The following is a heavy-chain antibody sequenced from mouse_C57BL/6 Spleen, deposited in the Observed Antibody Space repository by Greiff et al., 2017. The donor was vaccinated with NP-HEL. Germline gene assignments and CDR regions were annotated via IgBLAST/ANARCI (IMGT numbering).Heavy chain of an antibody. CDR2: IYPRSGNT. V-gene: IGHV1-81*01. Sequence: VQLVESGAELARPGASVKLSCKASGYTFTSYGISWVKQRTGQGLEWIGEIYPRSGNTYYNEKFKGKATLTADKSSSTAYMELRSLTSEDSAVYFCARKTTVVATYWYFDVWGTGTTVTVSS. D-gene: IGHD1-1*01. CDR3: ARKTTVVATYWYFDV. J-gene: IGHJ1*03. CDR1: GYTFTSYG.